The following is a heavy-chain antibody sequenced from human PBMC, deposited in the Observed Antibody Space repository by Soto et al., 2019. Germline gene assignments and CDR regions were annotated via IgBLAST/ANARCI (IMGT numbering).Heavy chain of an antibody. V-gene: IGHV1-18*01. CDR1: GFTFTSSA. CDR3: ARYHGSLFYYKAGYYYGMDV. J-gene: IGHJ6*02. Sequence: ASVKVACKAFGFTFTSSAMQCVRQARGQRLEWMGWISAYNGNTNYAQKLQGRVTMTTDTSTSTAYMELRSLRSDDTAVYYCARYHGSLFYYKAGYYYGMDVWAQRTTVTVPS. CDR2: ISAYNGNT. D-gene: IGHD3-10*01.